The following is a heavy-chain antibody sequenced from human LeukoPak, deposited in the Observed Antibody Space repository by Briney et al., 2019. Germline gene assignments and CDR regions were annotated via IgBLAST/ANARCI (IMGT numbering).Heavy chain of an antibody. J-gene: IGHJ5*02. CDR2: INQDGSQK. D-gene: IGHD1-26*01. CDR1: GFTFNTYW. CDR3: ARESERLGWFDP. V-gene: IGHV3-7*04. Sequence: GGSLRLSCAASGFTFNTYWMSWVRQAPGKGLEWVANINQDGSQKYYVDSVKGRFTISRDNAKNSMYLQMNSLTDEDTAVYYCARESERLGWFDPWGQGTLVTVSS.